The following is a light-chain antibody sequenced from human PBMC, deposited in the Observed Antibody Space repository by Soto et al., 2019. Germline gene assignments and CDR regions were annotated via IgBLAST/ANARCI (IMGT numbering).Light chain of an antibody. CDR2: GAS. Sequence: EIVMTQSPATLSVSPGXRATLSCRASQSVSSNLAWYQQKPGQAPRLLIYGASTRATGIPARFSGSGSGTEFTLTISSLQSEDFAVYYCQQYNNWPPFGFRGGTKVDIK. J-gene: IGKJ4*02. CDR1: QSVSSN. CDR3: QQYNNWPPFG. V-gene: IGKV3-15*01.